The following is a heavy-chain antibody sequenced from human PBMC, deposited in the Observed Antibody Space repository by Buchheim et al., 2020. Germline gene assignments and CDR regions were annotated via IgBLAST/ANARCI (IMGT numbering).Heavy chain of an antibody. J-gene: IGHJ4*02. Sequence: QVQLVESGGGVVQPGRSLRLSCAASGFTFSSYGMHWVRQAPGKGLEWVAVISYDGSNKYYADSVKGRFTITRDNSKNTMYLQMNSLRAEDTAVYYCAKDGRRYCNSTSCYTIDYWGQGTL. V-gene: IGHV3-30*18. CDR3: AKDGRRYCNSTSCYTIDY. CDR1: GFTFSSYG. D-gene: IGHD2-2*02. CDR2: ISYDGSNK.